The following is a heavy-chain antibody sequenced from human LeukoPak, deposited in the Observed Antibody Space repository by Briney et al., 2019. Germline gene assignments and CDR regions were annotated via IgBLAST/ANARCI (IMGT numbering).Heavy chain of an antibody. Sequence: GASVKVSCKASGYTFTGYYMHWVRQAPGQGLEWMGWINLNSGGTDYAQKFQGRVTMTRDTSISTAYMELSRLRSDDTAVYYCARVGNGMGGDWSYYDSSGYPNFDYWGQGTLVTVSS. CDR1: GYTFTGYY. CDR3: ARVGNGMGGDWSYYDSSGYPNFDY. V-gene: IGHV1-2*02. J-gene: IGHJ4*02. CDR2: INLNSGGT. D-gene: IGHD3-22*01.